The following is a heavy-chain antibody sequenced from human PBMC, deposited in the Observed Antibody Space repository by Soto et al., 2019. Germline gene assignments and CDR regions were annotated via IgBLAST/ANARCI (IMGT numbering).Heavy chain of an antibody. D-gene: IGHD2-2*01. CDR2: ISGYNGNT. CDR1: GYTFTSYG. V-gene: IGHV1-18*01. Sequence: GASVKVSCKASGYTFTSYGISWVRQAAGQGLEWMGWISGYNGNTNYAQKFQGRVTMTTDTSTSTAYMELRSLRSDDTAAYYCARDYRKNVVVVPAAYNYYYIDVWGKGTTVTVSS. J-gene: IGHJ6*03. CDR3: ARDYRKNVVVVPAAYNYYYIDV.